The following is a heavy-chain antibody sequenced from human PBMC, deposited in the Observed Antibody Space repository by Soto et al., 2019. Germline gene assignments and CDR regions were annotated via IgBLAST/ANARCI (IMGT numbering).Heavy chain of an antibody. CDR2: IKVDSGYT. V-gene: IGHV1-18*04. CDR1: GYPFIKYG. CDR3: ATSYDTGFDP. J-gene: IGHJ5*02. Sequence: QLQLVQSAAVVKKPGASVRDSCKAYGYPFIKYGISWIRQAPEQGLEWMGWIKVDSGYTNYAQKFQGRVTMTADTSSDTAFMELRSLRLDDTAVYFCATSYDTGFDPWGQGTLVSVSS. D-gene: IGHD3-9*01.